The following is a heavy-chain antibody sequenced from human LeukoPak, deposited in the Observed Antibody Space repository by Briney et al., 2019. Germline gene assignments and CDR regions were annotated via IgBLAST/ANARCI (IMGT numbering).Heavy chain of an antibody. Sequence: SETLSLTCTVSGGSISSSSYYWGWIRQPPGKGLEWIGSIYYSGSTYYNPSLKSRVTISVDTSKNQFSLKLSSVTAADTAVYYCARFPLPGQQLVPSDINWFDPWGQGTLVTVSS. V-gene: IGHV4-39*01. CDR2: IYYSGST. CDR1: GGSISSSSYY. CDR3: ARFPLPGQQLVPSDINWFDP. J-gene: IGHJ5*02. D-gene: IGHD6-13*01.